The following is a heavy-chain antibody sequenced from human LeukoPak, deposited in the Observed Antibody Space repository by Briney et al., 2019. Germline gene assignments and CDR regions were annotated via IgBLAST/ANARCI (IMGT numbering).Heavy chain of an antibody. V-gene: IGHV1-18*01. CDR3: ARGYSLGWYDAFDI. Sequence: ASVKVSCKASGGTFSSYAISWVRQAPGQGLEWMGWISAYNGNTNYAQKLQGRVTMTTDTSTSTAYMELRSLRSDDTAVYYCARGYSLGWYDAFDIWGQGTMVTVSS. D-gene: IGHD6-19*01. CDR2: ISAYNGNT. J-gene: IGHJ3*02. CDR1: GGTFSSYA.